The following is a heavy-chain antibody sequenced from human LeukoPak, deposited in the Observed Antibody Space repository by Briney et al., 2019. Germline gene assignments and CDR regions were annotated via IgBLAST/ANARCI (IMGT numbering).Heavy chain of an antibody. CDR1: GYTFTSSA. J-gene: IGHJ4*02. Sequence: ASVKVSCKASGYTFTSSALNWVRQAPGQGLEWMGWINANTGNPTYAQGFTGRFVFTLDTSVSTAYLQISSLKAEDTAVYYCATDLKKGDSGCFDYWGQGTLVTVSS. D-gene: IGHD6-19*01. CDR3: ATDLKKGDSGCFDY. V-gene: IGHV7-4-1*02. CDR2: INANTGNP.